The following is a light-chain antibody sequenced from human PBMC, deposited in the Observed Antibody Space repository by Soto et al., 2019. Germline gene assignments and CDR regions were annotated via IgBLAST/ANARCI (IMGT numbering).Light chain of an antibody. CDR3: QLYGNSPPGVT. J-gene: IGKJ3*01. CDR1: QTISSSY. Sequence: EIVLTQSPGTLSLSPGERATLSCRASQTISSSYLAWYQQKPGQAPRLLIYAASTRATDIPDRFSGSGSGTDFTLTISRLEPDDFAVYYCQLYGNSPPGVTVGPGTKVDSK. V-gene: IGKV3-20*01. CDR2: AAS.